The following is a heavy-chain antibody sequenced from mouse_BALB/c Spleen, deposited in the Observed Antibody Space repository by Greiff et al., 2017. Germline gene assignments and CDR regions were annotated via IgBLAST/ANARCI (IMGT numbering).Heavy chain of an antibody. CDR1: GDSITSGY. V-gene: IGHV3-8*02. D-gene: IGHD1-1*01. J-gene: IGHJ3*01. Sequence: VQLKESGPSLVKPSQTLSLTCSVTGDSITSGYWNWIRKFPGNKLEYMGYISYSGSTYYNPSLKSRISITRDTSKNQYYLQLNSVTTEDTATYYCASWSYYGSLPWFAYWGQGTLVTVSA. CDR3: ASWSYYGSLPWFAY. CDR2: ISYSGST.